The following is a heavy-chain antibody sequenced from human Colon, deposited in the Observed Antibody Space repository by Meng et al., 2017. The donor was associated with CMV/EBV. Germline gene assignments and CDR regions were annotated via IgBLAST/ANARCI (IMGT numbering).Heavy chain of an antibody. CDR1: WVSSTSGKW. CDR2: MFHSGES. CDR3: ATARSGCSSASCWLEN. V-gene: IGHV4/OR15-8*02. Sequence: WVSSTSGKWGSYVRQSPGKGLEWIGEMFHSGESNHNPSLQSRLTISLDKPKNQFSLNLASVTAADTAVYDCATARSGCSSASCWLENWGQGTLVTVSS. J-gene: IGHJ4*02. D-gene: IGHD2-2*01.